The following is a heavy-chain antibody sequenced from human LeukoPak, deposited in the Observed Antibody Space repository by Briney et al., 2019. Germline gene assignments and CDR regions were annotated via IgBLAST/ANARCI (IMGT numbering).Heavy chain of an antibody. Sequence: ASVKVSCKASGYTFTSNYIHWVRQAPGQGLEWMGMIYPRDGSTSYAQKFQGRVTVTRDTSTSTVHMELSGLRSEDTAVYYCASINWNYPSPFDYWGQGTLVTVSS. CDR3: ASINWNYPSPFDY. CDR1: GYTFTSNY. V-gene: IGHV1-46*01. D-gene: IGHD1-7*01. J-gene: IGHJ4*02. CDR2: IYPRDGST.